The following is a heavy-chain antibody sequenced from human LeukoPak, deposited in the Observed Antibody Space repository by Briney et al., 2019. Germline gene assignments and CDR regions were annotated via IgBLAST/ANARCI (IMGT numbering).Heavy chain of an antibody. V-gene: IGHV1-46*02. J-gene: IGHJ5*01. Sequence: ASVKVSCKASGYTFNSQHIHWVRQAPGQGVEWMGIIVPSGGGTNYAQKFQGRVTMTRDTSTSTVYLEMNSLRSDDTAVYYCARGCIRGGCFDSWGRGTLVIVSS. CDR2: IVPSGGGT. CDR3: ARGCIRGGCFDS. D-gene: IGHD5/OR15-5a*01. CDR1: GYTFNSQH.